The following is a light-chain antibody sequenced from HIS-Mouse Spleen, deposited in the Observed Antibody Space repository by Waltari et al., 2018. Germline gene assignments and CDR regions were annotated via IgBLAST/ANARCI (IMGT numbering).Light chain of an antibody. CDR1: NIGSKS. V-gene: IGLV3-21*03. CDR3: QVWDSSSDHPV. J-gene: IGLJ3*02. Sequence: SSVLTQPPSASVAPVKTARTTSAGDNIGSKSVHKYQQRSGQAPVPVVYVASDRPSGIPERFSGSNSGNTATLTISRVEAGDEADYYCQVWDSSSDHPVFGGGTKLTVL. CDR2: VAS.